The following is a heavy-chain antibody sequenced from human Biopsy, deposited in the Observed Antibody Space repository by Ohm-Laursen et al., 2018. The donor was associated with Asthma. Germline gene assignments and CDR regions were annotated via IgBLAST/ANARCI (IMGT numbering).Heavy chain of an antibody. CDR1: GFTFKAYG. V-gene: IGHV3-30*03. CDR2: MSCEESVQ. Sequence: SLRLSCAASGFTFKAYGIHWVRQAPGKGLEWVAVMSCEESVQYFADSVKGRFTFSRDNSKNTLYLQMNSLRAEDSAVYYCARGFGCGSYFVGTTFDYWGQGALVTVSP. CDR3: ARGFGCGSYFVGTTFDY. J-gene: IGHJ4*02. D-gene: IGHD1-26*01.